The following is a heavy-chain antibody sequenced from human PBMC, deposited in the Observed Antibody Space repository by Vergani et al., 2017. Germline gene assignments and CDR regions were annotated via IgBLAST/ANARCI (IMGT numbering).Heavy chain of an antibody. V-gene: IGHV4-39*07. D-gene: IGHD2-21*02. J-gene: IGHJ5*02. Sequence: QLQLQESGPGLVKPSETLSLTCTVSGGSISSSCYYWGWLRQPPGKGLEWIGSIYYCGSTYDNPSLKSRVTISVDTSKNQFSLKLSPVTAADTAVYYCAREKLHIVVVTAIRWFDPWGQGTLVTVSS. CDR3: AREKLHIVVVTAIRWFDP. CDR1: GGSISSSCYY. CDR2: IYYCGST.